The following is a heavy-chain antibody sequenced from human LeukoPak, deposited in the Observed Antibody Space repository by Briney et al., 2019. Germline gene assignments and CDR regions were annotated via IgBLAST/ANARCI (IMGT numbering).Heavy chain of an antibody. V-gene: IGHV3-9*01. CDR2: ISWNSGSI. D-gene: IGHD5-12*01. CDR3: AKDMGYGGYEAHFDY. CDR1: GFTFSNYA. Sequence: GGSLRLSCAASGFTFSNYAMSWVRQAPGKGLEWVSGISWNSGSIGYADSVKGRFTISRDNAKNSLYLQMNSLRAEDTALYYCAKDMGYGGYEAHFDYWGQGTLVTVSS. J-gene: IGHJ4*02.